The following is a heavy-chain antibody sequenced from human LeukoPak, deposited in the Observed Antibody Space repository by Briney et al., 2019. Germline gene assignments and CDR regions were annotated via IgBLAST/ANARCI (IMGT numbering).Heavy chain of an antibody. J-gene: IGHJ6*02. Sequence: PSETLSLTCTVSGGSISSHYWSWIRQPPGKGLEWIGYIYYSGSTNYKPSLKSRVTISVDTSKNQFSLKLSSVTAADTAVYYCARHLTMVRGVVAYYYGMDVWGQGTTVTVSS. CDR3: ARHLTMVRGVVAYYYGMDV. V-gene: IGHV4-59*08. D-gene: IGHD3-10*01. CDR2: IYYSGST. CDR1: GGSISSHY.